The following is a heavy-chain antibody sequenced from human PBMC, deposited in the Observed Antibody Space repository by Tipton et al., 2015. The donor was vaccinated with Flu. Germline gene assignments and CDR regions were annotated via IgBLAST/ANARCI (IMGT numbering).Heavy chain of an antibody. D-gene: IGHD3-22*01. CDR1: GYSISSGYY. Sequence: TLSLTCAVSGYSISSGYYWGWIRQPPGKGLEWIGNTFHSGTIYYNPSLKSRVTISVDTSNNQFSLRLSSVTAADTAVYYCARTYYDSFPNTRADDAFDIWGQGTMVTVSS. CDR3: ARTYYDSFPNTRADDAFDI. CDR2: TFHSGTI. V-gene: IGHV4-38-2*01. J-gene: IGHJ3*02.